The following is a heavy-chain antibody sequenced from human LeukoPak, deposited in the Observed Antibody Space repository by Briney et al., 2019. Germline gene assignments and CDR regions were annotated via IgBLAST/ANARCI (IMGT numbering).Heavy chain of an antibody. V-gene: IGHV4-34*01. CDR2: INHSGST. J-gene: IGHJ6*03. Sequence: SETLSLTCAVYGGPFSGYYWSWIRQPPGKGLEWIGEINHSGSTNYNPSLKSRVTISVDTSKNQFSLKLSSVTAADTAVYYCARETYCSGGSCYPSGYMDVWGKGTTVTVSS. D-gene: IGHD2-15*01. CDR3: ARETYCSGGSCYPSGYMDV. CDR1: GGPFSGYY.